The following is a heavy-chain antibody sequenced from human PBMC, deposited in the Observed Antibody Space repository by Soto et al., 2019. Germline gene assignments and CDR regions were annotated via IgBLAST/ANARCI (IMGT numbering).Heavy chain of an antibody. V-gene: IGHV4-39*01. CDR2: IYYSGST. CDR1: GGSISSSSYY. Sequence: PSETLFLTCTVSGGSISSSSYYWGWIRQPPGKGLEWIGSIYYSGSTYYNPSLKSRVTISVDTSKNQFSLKLSSVTAADTAVYYCARREGGSENYYYYGMDVWGQGTTVTVSS. J-gene: IGHJ6*02. D-gene: IGHD3-16*01. CDR3: ARREGGSENYYYYGMDV.